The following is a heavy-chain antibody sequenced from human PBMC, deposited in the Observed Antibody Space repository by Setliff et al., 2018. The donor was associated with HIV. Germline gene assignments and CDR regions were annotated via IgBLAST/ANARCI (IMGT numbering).Heavy chain of an antibody. CDR3: AKGALCGRNRDVCFDP. V-gene: IGHV1-2*06. D-gene: IGHD1-26*01. CDR2: ISPNSDVT. Sequence: ASVKVSCKASGFTFSDSYIHWVRQAPGQGLEWMGRISPNSDVTNYAQKFQGRVTMTRDTSIRTAYMEVNSLRPEDTAVYYCAKGALCGRNRDVCFDPWGQGTLVTVSS. J-gene: IGHJ5*02. CDR1: GFTFSDSY.